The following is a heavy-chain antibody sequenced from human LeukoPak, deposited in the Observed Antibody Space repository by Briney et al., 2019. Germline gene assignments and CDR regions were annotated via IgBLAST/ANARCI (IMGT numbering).Heavy chain of an antibody. Sequence: AGGSLRLSCAASGFTLTSYEMNWVRLASGKGLEWISYISGGGTNIYYADSVKGRFTVSRDDAKNSLYLQMNSLRAEDTAVYYCARTPTYGFWSGYTLDVWGQGTTVTVSS. V-gene: IGHV3-48*03. CDR3: ARTPTYGFWSGYTLDV. CDR2: ISGGGTNI. CDR1: GFTLTSYE. D-gene: IGHD3-3*01. J-gene: IGHJ6*02.